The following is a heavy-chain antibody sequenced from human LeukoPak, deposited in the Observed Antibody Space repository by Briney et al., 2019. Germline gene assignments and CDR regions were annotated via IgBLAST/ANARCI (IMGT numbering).Heavy chain of an antibody. V-gene: IGHV1-46*01. Sequence: ASVKVSCEASGYTFTSYYMHWVRQAPGQGLEWMGIINPSGGSTSYAQKFQGRVTMTRDTSTSTVYMELSSLRSEDTAVYYCARDLNPHYYDRSEAIDYWGQGTLVTVSS. CDR2: INPSGGST. CDR1: GYTFTSYY. J-gene: IGHJ4*02. D-gene: IGHD3-22*01. CDR3: ARDLNPHYYDRSEAIDY.